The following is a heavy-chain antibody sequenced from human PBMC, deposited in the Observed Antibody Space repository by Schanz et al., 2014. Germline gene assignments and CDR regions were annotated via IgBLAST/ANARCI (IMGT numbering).Heavy chain of an antibody. Sequence: QVQLVESGGGVVQPGRSLKLSCAASGFTFSSYGMHWVRQAPGKGLEWVAIISLDGSNQYYVDSVKGRFTISRDNSKNTLYLQMNSLRVAATAVYYCAKGGSSLDDWGQGTLVTVSS. CDR2: ISLDGSNQ. V-gene: IGHV3-30*18. CDR1: GFTFSSYG. CDR3: AKGGSSLDD. D-gene: IGHD3-16*01. J-gene: IGHJ4*02.